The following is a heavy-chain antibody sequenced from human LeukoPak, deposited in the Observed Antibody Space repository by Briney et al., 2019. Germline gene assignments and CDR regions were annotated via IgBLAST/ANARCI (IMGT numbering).Heavy chain of an antibody. CDR2: ISGSGGST. D-gene: IGHD6-13*01. V-gene: IGHV3-23*01. CDR3: ARDLMGIAYRGAFYY. J-gene: IGHJ4*02. CDR1: GFTFRAHG. Sequence: GGSLRLSCAASGFTFRAHGMNWVRQAPGKGLEWVSAISGSGGSTYYADSVKGRFTISRDNAKNSLYLQMNSLRAEDTAVYYCARDLMGIAYRGAFYYWGQGTLVTVSS.